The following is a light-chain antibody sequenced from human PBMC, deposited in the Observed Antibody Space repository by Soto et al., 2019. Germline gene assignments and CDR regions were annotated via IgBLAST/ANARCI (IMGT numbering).Light chain of an antibody. CDR3: QQYNSYWT. J-gene: IGKJ1*01. CDR2: KAS. Sequence: DIQMTQSPSTLSASVGDRVTITCRASQSISSWLAWYQQKPGKAPNLLIYKASSLESVVPSRFSGSGSGTEFTLTIRSLQPDDFATYYCQQYNSYWTFGQGTKVAVK. V-gene: IGKV1-5*03. CDR1: QSISSW.